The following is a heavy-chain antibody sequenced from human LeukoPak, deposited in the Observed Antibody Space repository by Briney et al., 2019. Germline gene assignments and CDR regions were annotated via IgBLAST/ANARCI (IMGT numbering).Heavy chain of an antibody. D-gene: IGHD2-2*01. Sequence: GASVKVSCKASGYTFTSYGISWVRQAPGQGLEWMGWISAYNGNTNYAQKLQGRVTMTTDTSTSTAYMELRSLRSDDTAVHYCARLRYCSSTSCYHWFDPWGQGTLVTVSS. CDR3: ARLRYCSSTSCYHWFDP. CDR2: ISAYNGNT. V-gene: IGHV1-18*01. J-gene: IGHJ5*02. CDR1: GYTFTSYG.